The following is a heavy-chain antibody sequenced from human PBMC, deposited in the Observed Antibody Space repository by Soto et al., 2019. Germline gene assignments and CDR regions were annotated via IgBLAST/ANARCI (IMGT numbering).Heavy chain of an antibody. J-gene: IGHJ6*02. CDR3: ARDIRALQRTIFGGKSYYYGMDV. CDR2: ISAYNGNT. V-gene: IGHV1-18*04. D-gene: IGHD3-3*01. CDR1: GYTFTSYG. Sequence: ASVKVSCKASGYTFTSYGISWVRQAPGQGLEWMGWISAYNGNTNYAQKLQGRVTMTTDTSTSTAYMELRSLRSDDTAVYYCARDIRALQRTIFGGKSYYYGMDVWGQGTTVTVSS.